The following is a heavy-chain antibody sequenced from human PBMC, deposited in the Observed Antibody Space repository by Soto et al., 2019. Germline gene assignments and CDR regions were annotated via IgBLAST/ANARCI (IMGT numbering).Heavy chain of an antibody. J-gene: IGHJ4*02. CDR1: GFTFSIYG. V-gene: IGHV3-23*01. CDR3: AKDCCPPDFDH. CDR2: ISASGGNT. Sequence: EVQLLESGGGLEQPGGSLRLSCVASGFTFSIYGMTWVRQAPGKGLEWVSTISASGGNTHYADSVKGRFTISRDNSKNTLFLQMTSLRAEDTAVYYCAKDCCPPDFDHWGQGTLVTVSS.